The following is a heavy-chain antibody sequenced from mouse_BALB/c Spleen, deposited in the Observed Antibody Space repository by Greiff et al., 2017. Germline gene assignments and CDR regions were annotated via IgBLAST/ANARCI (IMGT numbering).Heavy chain of an antibody. V-gene: IGHV1S41*01. D-gene: IGHD1-1*01. J-gene: IGHJ4*01. CDR3: ARNYGSSYPYAMDY. CDR2: IAPGSGST. Sequence: DLVKPGASVKLSCKASGYTFTSYWINWIKQRPGQGLEWIGRIAPGSGSTYYNEMFKGKATLTVDTSSSTAYIPLSSLSSEDSAVYFCARNYGSSYPYAMDYWGQGTSVTVSS. CDR1: GYTFTSYW.